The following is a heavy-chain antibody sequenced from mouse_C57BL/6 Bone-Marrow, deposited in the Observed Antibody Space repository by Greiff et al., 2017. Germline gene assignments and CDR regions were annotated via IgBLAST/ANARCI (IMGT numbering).Heavy chain of an antibody. D-gene: IGHD2-1*01. CDR2: INPYNGGT. J-gene: IGHJ3*01. Sequence: EVQLQQSGPVLVKPGASVKMSCKASGYTFTDYYMNWVKQSHGKSLEWIGVINPYNGGTSYNQKFKGKATLTVDKSSSTAYMELNSLTSEDSAVYYCAREDGNYPLAYWGQGTLVTVSA. V-gene: IGHV1-19*01. CDR1: GYTFTDYY. CDR3: AREDGNYPLAY.